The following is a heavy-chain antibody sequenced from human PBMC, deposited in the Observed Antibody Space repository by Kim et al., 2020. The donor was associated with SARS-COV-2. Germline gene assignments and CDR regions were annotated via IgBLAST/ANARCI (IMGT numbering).Heavy chain of an antibody. CDR3: ARRPVVVASRVFDH. D-gene: IGHD2-15*01. V-gene: IGHV4-59*08. Sequence: SETLSLTCAVDGGSLSGCYWYWIRQSQRKGLEWIGYAFFTGSTPYNPSHESRLNMSIDTSKNQISRNMVSVTAADTAVYYCARRPVVVASRVFDHCGQGIPVTVSA. J-gene: IGHJ4*02. CDR1: GGSLSGCYWY. CDR2: AFFTGST.